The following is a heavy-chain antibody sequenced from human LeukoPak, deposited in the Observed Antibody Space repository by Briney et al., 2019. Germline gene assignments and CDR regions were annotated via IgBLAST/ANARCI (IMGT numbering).Heavy chain of an antibody. CDR2: ITNNGGST. CDR3: VKGRIYCCYPSLDY. V-gene: IGHV3-64D*06. J-gene: IGHJ4*02. CDR1: GFTFSDYA. Sequence: GGSLRLSCSVSGFTFSDYAMHWVRQAPGKGLEYVSAITNNGGSTYYADSAKGRSSVSRDNSKNTVYLQLSSLRPDDTAVYYCVKGRIYCCYPSLDYWGQGTLVTVSS. D-gene: IGHD2-2*01.